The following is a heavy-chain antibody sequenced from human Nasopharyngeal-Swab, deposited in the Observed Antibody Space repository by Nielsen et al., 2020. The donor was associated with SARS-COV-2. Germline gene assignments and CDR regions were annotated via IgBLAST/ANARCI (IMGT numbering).Heavy chain of an antibody. Sequence: SVKVFCKASGYTFTSNVLNWVRQAPGQGPEYIGWISTKTGAPTYAQAFTGRLVISLDTSVSTTYLQISSLKADDTAVYYCARENQEYANIWIDYWGQGTQVTVSS. D-gene: IGHD1-1*01. CDR1: GYTFTSNV. V-gene: IGHV7-4-1*02. CDR2: ISTKTGAP. CDR3: ARENQEYANIWIDY. J-gene: IGHJ4*02.